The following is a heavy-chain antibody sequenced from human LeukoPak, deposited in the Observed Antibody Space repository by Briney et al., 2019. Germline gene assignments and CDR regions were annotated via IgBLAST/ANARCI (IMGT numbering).Heavy chain of an antibody. Sequence: GESLKIYCKCSGYTLTTHWIAWVRQMPANGLEWIGIIFPGDSDTTYSPSFDGQATISADKSINTGYLQWSSLKAWDTAMYYCARHGEPGRSADYWGQGTLVTASS. J-gene: IGHJ4*02. CDR3: ARHGEPGRSADY. CDR2: IFPGDSDT. V-gene: IGHV5-51*01. D-gene: IGHD1-14*01. CDR1: GYTLTTHW.